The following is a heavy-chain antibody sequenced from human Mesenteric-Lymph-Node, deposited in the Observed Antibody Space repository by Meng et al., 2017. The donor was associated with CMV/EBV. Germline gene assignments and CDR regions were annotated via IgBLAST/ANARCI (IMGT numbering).Heavy chain of an antibody. Sequence: SVKVSCKASGGTFSSYAISWVRQAPGQGLEWMGGIIPIFGTANYAQKFQGRVTITTDESTSTAYMELSSLRSDDTAVYYCARARRYQLLYGRYYFDYWGQGTLVTVSS. J-gene: IGHJ4*02. CDR3: ARARRYQLLYGRYYFDY. CDR2: IIPIFGTA. CDR1: GGTFSSYA. D-gene: IGHD2-2*02. V-gene: IGHV1-69*05.